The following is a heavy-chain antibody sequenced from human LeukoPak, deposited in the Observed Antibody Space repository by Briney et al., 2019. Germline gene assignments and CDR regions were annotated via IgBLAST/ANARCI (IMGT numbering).Heavy chain of an antibody. CDR3: ARHGTPPYKSTASDY. V-gene: IGHV4-34*01. CDR1: GGSFSGYY. D-gene: IGHD3-10*01. CDR2: IYYSGST. J-gene: IGHJ4*02. Sequence: SSETLSLTCAVYGGSFSGYYWSWIRQPPGKGLEWIGSIYYSGSTYYNPSLKSRVTISVDTSKNQFSLKLSSVTAADTAVYYCARHGTPPYKSTASDYWGQGTLVTVSS.